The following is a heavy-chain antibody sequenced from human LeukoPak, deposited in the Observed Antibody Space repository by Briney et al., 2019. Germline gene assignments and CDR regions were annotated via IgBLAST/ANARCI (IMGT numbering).Heavy chain of an antibody. D-gene: IGHD3-10*01. V-gene: IGHV3-23*01. Sequence: GSLRLSCAASGFTFSSYAMSWVRQAPGKGLEWVSAISGSGGCTYYADSVKGRFTISRDNSKNTLYLQMNSLRAEDTAVYYCATDGGLLWFGELRHWGQGTLVTVSS. CDR3: ATDGGLLWFGELRH. J-gene: IGHJ4*02. CDR2: ISGSGGCT. CDR1: GFTFSSYA.